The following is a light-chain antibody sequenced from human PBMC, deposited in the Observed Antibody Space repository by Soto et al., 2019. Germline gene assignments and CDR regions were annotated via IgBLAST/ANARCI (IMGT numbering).Light chain of an antibody. Sequence: QSALTQPASVSGSPGQSITISCTGTSSDIGGYKYVSWYQQHPDKAPKLMIYDVSNRPSGVSNRFSGSKSGNTASLTISGLQAEDEADYYCSSYTSSGAHVFGTGTKLTVL. CDR1: SSDIGGYKY. V-gene: IGLV2-14*01. CDR3: SSYTSSGAHV. J-gene: IGLJ1*01. CDR2: DVS.